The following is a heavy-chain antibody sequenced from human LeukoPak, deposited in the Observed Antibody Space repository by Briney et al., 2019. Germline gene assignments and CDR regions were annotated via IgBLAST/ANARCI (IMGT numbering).Heavy chain of an antibody. CDR1: GGSFSGY. J-gene: IGHJ6*03. Sequence: PSETLSLTCAVYGGSFSGYWSWLRQPPGKGLEWIGEINHSGSTNHNPSLKSRVTMSVDTSKNQFSLKLSSVTAADTSVYYCARVSSSSWRYMDVWGYGTTVTVSS. D-gene: IGHD2-2*01. CDR2: INHSGST. V-gene: IGHV4-34*01. CDR3: ARVSSSSWRYMDV.